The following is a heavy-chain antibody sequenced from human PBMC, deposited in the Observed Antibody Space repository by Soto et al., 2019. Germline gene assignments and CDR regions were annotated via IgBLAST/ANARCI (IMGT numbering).Heavy chain of an antibody. J-gene: IGHJ6*03. CDR1: GFTFDDYA. D-gene: IGHD6-13*01. V-gene: IGHV3-9*01. CDR3: AAGTYYYYYMDV. CDR2: ISWNSGSI. Sequence: EVQLVESGGGLVQPGRSLRLSCAASGFTFDDYAMHWVRQAPGKGLEWASGISWNSGSIGYADSVKGRFTISRDNAKNSLYLQMNSLRAEDTALYYCAAGTYYYYYMDVWGKGTTVTVSS.